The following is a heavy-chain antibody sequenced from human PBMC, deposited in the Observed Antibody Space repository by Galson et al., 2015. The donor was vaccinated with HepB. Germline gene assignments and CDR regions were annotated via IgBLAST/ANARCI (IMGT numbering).Heavy chain of an antibody. V-gene: IGHV3-23*01. J-gene: IGHJ4*02. Sequence: SLRLSCAASGFTFSGYAMNWVRQAPGQGLEWVSTITGSGADQDYADSVKGRFTISRDNSNNTLSLQMSSLRDEDTAVYYCTKDAGYSRAWYQDHWGQGTLFTVSS. CDR1: GFTFSGYA. CDR3: TKDAGYSRAWYQDH. CDR2: ITGSGADQ. D-gene: IGHD6-19*01.